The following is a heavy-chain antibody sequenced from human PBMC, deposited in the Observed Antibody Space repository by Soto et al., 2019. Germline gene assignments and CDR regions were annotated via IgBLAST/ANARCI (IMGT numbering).Heavy chain of an antibody. V-gene: IGHV1-3*01. J-gene: IGHJ6*02. CDR3: ARDRTASFYDNKTKNYYGMDV. CDR2: INAGNGNT. D-gene: IGHD3-9*01. CDR1: GYTFMSYA. Sequence: QVQLVQSGAEVKKPGASVKVSCKASGYTFMSYAIHWVRQAPGQRHEWMGWINAGNGNTKYAQKFQGRVTITRATSASTAYMVLSSLRSEDTAVYYCARDRTASFYDNKTKNYYGMDVWGQGTTVTVSS.